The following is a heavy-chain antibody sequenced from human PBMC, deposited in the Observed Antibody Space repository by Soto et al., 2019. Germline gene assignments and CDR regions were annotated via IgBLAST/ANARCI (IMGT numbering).Heavy chain of an antibody. CDR2: ISSSSSYI. CDR1: GFTFSSYS. CDR3: ARDSLYDYVWGSYRSSCYFDY. D-gene: IGHD3-16*02. J-gene: IGHJ4*02. V-gene: IGHV3-21*01. Sequence: PGGSLRLSCAASGFTFSSYSMNWVRQAPGKGLEWVSSISSSSSYIYYADSVKGRFTISRDNAKNSLYLQMNSLRAEDTAVYYCARDSLYDYVWGSYRSSCYFDYWGQGTLVTVSS.